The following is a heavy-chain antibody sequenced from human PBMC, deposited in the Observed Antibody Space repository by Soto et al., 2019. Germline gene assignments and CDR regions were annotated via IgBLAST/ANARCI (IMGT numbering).Heavy chain of an antibody. CDR2: ISYDGSNK. CDR3: AREKGFGELLIPIYYYYGMDV. Sequence: GGSLRLSCAASGFTFSSYAMHWVRQAPGKGLEWVAVISYDGSNKYYADSVKGRFTISRDNSKNTLYLQMNSLRAEDTAVYYCAREKGFGELLIPIYYYYGMDVWGQGTTVTVSS. CDR1: GFTFSSYA. J-gene: IGHJ6*02. V-gene: IGHV3-30-3*01. D-gene: IGHD3-10*01.